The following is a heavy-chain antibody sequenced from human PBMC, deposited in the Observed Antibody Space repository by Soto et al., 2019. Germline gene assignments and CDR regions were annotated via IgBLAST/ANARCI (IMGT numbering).Heavy chain of an antibody. Sequence: GSLRLRTAASGFTISTYGMSWVRPATGKGLEWVSTTSGRGGGRHYADSVTGRFTISRDNSKNTLYLHMHSLRADDTAVYYCAKDAVVVVAAGDSFDTWGQGTLVTVSS. CDR2: TSGRGGGR. CDR1: GFTISTYG. J-gene: IGHJ4*02. D-gene: IGHD2-15*01. V-gene: IGHV3-23*01. CDR3: AKDAVVVVAAGDSFDT.